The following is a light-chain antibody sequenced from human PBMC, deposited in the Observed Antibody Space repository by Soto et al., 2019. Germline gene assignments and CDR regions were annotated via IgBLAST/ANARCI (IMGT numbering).Light chain of an antibody. Sequence: QSALTQPASVSGSPGQSIPISCTGTSSDVGGYNYVSWYQQHPGKAPKLMIYDVSYRPSGVSNRFSGSKSGNTASLTISGLQAEDEADYYCTSYTSSSTLEVFGGGTKVTVL. V-gene: IGLV2-14*01. CDR2: DVS. CDR1: SSDVGGYNY. J-gene: IGLJ2*01. CDR3: TSYTSSSTLEV.